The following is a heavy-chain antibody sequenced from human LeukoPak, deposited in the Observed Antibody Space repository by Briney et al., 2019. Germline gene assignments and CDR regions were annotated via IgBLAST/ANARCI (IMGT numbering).Heavy chain of an antibody. CDR2: ISYDGSNK. J-gene: IGHJ4*02. D-gene: IGHD3-10*01. V-gene: IGHV3-30*04. Sequence: GGSLRLSCAASGFTFISYAMHWVRQAPGKGLEWVAVISYDGSNKYYADSVKGRFTISRDNSKNTLYLQMNSLRAEDTAVYYCAKGGFYGSGRLIDYWGQGTLVTVSS. CDR3: AKGGFYGSGRLIDY. CDR1: GFTFISYA.